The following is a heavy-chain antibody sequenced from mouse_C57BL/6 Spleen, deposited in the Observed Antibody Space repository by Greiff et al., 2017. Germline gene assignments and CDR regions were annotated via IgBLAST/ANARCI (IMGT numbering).Heavy chain of an antibody. Sequence: VQLQQSGAELVRPGASVTLSCKASGYTFTDYEMHWVKQTPVHGLEWIGAIDPETGGTAYNQKFKGKAILTADKSSSTAYMELRSLTSEDSAVYYCTTGYDYQTWFAYWGQGTLVTVSA. J-gene: IGHJ3*01. CDR2: IDPETGGT. CDR3: TTGYDYQTWFAY. V-gene: IGHV1-15*01. CDR1: GYTFTDYE. D-gene: IGHD2-4*01.